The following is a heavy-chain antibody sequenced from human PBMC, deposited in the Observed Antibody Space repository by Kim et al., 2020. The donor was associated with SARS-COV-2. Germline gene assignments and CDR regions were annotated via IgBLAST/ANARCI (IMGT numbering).Heavy chain of an antibody. V-gene: IGHV3-48*03. Sequence: GGSLRLSCAASGFTFSTYEINWVRQAPGKGLEWISYISTSGSTIYYADSVKGRFTISRDNAKSSLSLQMNGLRAEDTAVYYCARSLYCSIASCFFGMDVWGQGTTVTVSS. J-gene: IGHJ6*02. CDR3: ARSLYCSIASCFFGMDV. D-gene: IGHD2-2*01. CDR1: GFTFSTYE. CDR2: ISTSGSTI.